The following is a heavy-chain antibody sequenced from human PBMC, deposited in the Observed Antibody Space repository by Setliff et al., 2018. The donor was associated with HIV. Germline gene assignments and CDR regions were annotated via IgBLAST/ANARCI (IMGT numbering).Heavy chain of an antibody. CDR3: ARAADGYFDY. V-gene: IGHV3-21*01. CDR1: GFTFSSYS. J-gene: IGHJ4*02. D-gene: IGHD6-13*01. Sequence: AGGSLRLSCAASGFTFSSYSMNWVRQAPGKGLEWVSSISSSSSYIYYADSVKGRFTISRDNAKNSLYLQMNSLRAEDTAVYYCARAADGYFDYWGQGTLVTVSS. CDR2: ISSSSSYI.